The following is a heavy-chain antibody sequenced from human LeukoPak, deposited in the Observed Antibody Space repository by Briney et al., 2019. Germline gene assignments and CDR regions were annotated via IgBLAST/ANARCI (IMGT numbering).Heavy chain of an antibody. J-gene: IGHJ4*02. Sequence: SETLSLTCAVYGGSFRGYYWSWIRQPPGKGLEWVGEINRSGSTNYNPSLKSRVTISVDTSKNQFSLKLSSVTAADTAVYYCARGLYYYGSGSYYYWGQGTLVTVSS. CDR2: INRSGST. CDR3: ARGLYYYGSGSYYY. CDR1: GGSFRGYY. V-gene: IGHV4-34*01. D-gene: IGHD3-10*01.